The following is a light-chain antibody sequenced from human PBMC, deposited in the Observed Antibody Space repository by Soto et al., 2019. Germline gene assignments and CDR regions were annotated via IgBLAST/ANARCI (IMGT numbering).Light chain of an antibody. CDR1: SSNIGAGHD. J-gene: IGLJ2*01. CDR3: QSYDSGLHVV. V-gene: IGLV1-40*01. CDR2: ANN. Sequence: QSVLTQSPSVSGAPGRRVTISCTGSSSNIGAGHDVQWYQQLPGTAPKLLIYANNNRPSGVPDRFSGSTSGTSSSLAITGLQAEDEADYYCQSYDSGLHVVFGGGTKVTVL.